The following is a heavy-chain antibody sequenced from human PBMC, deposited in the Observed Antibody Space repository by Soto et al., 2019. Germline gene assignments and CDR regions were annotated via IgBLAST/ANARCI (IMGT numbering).Heavy chain of an antibody. CDR3: ARDGGDCSGGSCYLSAFDI. Sequence: PGGSLRLSCAASGFTFSSYGMHWVRQAPGKGLEWVAVIWYDGSNKYYADSVKGRFTISRDNSKNTLYLQMNSLGAEDTAVYYCARDGGDCSGGSCYLSAFDIWGQGTMVTVSS. CDR1: GFTFSSYG. D-gene: IGHD2-15*01. CDR2: IWYDGSNK. J-gene: IGHJ3*02. V-gene: IGHV3-33*01.